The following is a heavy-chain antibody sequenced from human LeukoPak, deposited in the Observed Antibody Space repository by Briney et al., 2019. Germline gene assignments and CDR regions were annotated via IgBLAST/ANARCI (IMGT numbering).Heavy chain of an antibody. CDR1: GLTFGDYG. Sequence: GGSLRLSCTGSGLTFGDYGMSWFRQAPGKGLEWVGHIRSKTYGGTTEYATSIKGRFTISRDDSKSIAYLQMNSLRAEDTAVYYCATSRGPYYWGQGTLVTVSS. CDR3: ATSRGPYY. V-gene: IGHV3-49*03. CDR2: IRSKTYGGTT. J-gene: IGHJ4*02.